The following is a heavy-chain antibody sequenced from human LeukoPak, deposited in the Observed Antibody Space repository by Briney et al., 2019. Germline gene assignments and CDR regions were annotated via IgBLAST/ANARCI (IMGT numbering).Heavy chain of an antibody. CDR2: VNVLGNT. CDR1: GGSISSTNW. D-gene: IGHD3-10*01. CDR3: ARVAYGSGSYQDY. Sequence: SETLSLTCGVSGGSISSTNWWTWVRQPPGKGLEWIGEVNVLGNTNYNPSLESRVTISIDKSENHVSLKLTSVTAADTAVYYCARVAYGSGSYQDYWGQGTLVTVSS. J-gene: IGHJ4*02. V-gene: IGHV4/OR15-8*02.